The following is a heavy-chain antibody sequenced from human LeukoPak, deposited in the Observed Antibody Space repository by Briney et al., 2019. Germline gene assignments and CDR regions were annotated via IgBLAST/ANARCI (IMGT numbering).Heavy chain of an antibody. CDR2: VNPNSGGT. CDR1: GYTFTGYY. D-gene: IGHD2-15*01. Sequence: ASVKVSCKASGYTFTGYYMHWVRQAPGQGLEWMGWVNPNSGGTNYAQKFQGRVTMTRNTSISTAYMELSSLRSEDTAVYYCARELGYCSGGSCYSNHYYYYYMDVWGKGTTVTISS. CDR3: ARELGYCSGGSCYSNHYYYYYMDV. V-gene: IGHV1-2*02. J-gene: IGHJ6*03.